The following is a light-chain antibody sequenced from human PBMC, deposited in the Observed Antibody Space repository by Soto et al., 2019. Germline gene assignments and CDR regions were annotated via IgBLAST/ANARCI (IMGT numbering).Light chain of an antibody. CDR3: QKYDTVPWT. CDR2: AAS. J-gene: IGKJ1*01. V-gene: IGKV1-27*01. Sequence: DIQMTQSPSSLSASIGDRVTITCRASQGIYNYLAWYQQKPGKHPKLLIYAASTLHSGVSSRFSGSGSGTDFTLSISSLQPEDVATFFCQKYDTVPWTFGQGTKVEVK. CDR1: QGIYNY.